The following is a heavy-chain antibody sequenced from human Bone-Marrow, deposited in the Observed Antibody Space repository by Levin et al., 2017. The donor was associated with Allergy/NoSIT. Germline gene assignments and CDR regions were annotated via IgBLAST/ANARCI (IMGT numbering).Heavy chain of an antibody. J-gene: IGHJ4*02. D-gene: IGHD6-13*01. Sequence: HTGGSLRLSCAASGFTFEDCVMHWVRQVPGKGLEWVSSITWNSNSIDYGDSVKGRFTISRDNAKNFLYLHMNSLRVEDTAVYYCAKGSSSLYSYFDSWGQGTLVTVSS. V-gene: IGHV3-9*01. CDR2: ITWNSNSI. CDR1: GFTFEDCV. CDR3: AKGSSSLYSYFDS.